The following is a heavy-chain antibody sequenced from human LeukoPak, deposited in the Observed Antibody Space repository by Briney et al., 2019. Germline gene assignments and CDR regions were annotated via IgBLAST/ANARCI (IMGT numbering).Heavy chain of an antibody. CDR1: GGSISSSSYY. D-gene: IGHD2-15*01. CDR2: IYYSGSI. V-gene: IGHV4-39*01. CDR3: ASHGAYCTGGSCTRFDP. Sequence: PSETLSLTCTVSGGSISSSSYYWGWIRQPPGKGLEWIGTIYYSGSIYYNASLKSRVTISVDTSKNQFSLKVSSVTAADTAVYYCASHGAYCTGGSCTRFDPWGQGTLVTVSS. J-gene: IGHJ5*02.